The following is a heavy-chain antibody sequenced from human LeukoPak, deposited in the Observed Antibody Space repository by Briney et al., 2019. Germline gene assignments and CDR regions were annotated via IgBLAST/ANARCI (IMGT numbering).Heavy chain of an antibody. V-gene: IGHV4-34*01. Sequence: SETLSLTCAVYGGSFSGYYWSWIRQPPGKGLEWIGEINHSGSTNYNPSLKSRVTISVDTSKNQFSLKLSSVTAADTAVYYCARDRNLRKLYYFDYSGQGTLVPVSS. CDR2: INHSGST. J-gene: IGHJ4*02. D-gene: IGHD3-16*01. CDR3: ARDRNLRKLYYFDY. CDR1: GGSFSGYY.